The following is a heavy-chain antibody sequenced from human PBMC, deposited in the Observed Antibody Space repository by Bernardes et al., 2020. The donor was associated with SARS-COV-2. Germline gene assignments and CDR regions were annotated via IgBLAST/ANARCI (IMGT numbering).Heavy chain of an antibody. V-gene: IGHV3-23*01. J-gene: IGHJ1*01. CDR2: ITDNGYNT. D-gene: IGHD6-6*01. CDR1: GFTFSTYA. Sequence: GGSLRLSCAASGFTFSTYAMTWVRQAPGKELEWVSAITDNGYNTYDADSVQGRFTISRDNSKNMLYLQMNSLRADDTAVYYCAYFGPNYSNSRHEYFQHWGQGTLVTVSS. CDR3: AYFGPNYSNSRHEYFQH.